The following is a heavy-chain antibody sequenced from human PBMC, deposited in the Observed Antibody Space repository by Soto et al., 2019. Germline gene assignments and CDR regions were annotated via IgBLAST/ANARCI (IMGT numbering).Heavy chain of an antibody. V-gene: IGHV1-69*13. CDR2: IIPIFGTA. D-gene: IGHD6-19*01. J-gene: IGHJ4*02. CDR1: GGTFSSYA. CDR3: ARDASNSWYGPY. Sequence: WASVKVSCKASGGTFSSYAISWVRQAPGQGLEWMGGIIPIFGTANYAQKFQGRVTITADESTSTAYMELSSLRSEDTAVYYCARDASNSWYGPYSGQGTLVTVSS.